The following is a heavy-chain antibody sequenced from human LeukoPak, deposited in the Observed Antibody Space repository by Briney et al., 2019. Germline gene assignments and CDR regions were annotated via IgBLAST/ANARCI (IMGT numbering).Heavy chain of an antibody. Sequence: ASVKVSCKASGYIFTNYGIAWVRQAPGQGLEWMGRISAYNGHTDYAQKLQGRVTMTTDTSTTTVYMELRSLRSDDTAVYYCARDQREYGMDVWGQGTTVTVSS. CDR2: ISAYNGHT. CDR1: GYIFTNYG. V-gene: IGHV1-18*01. CDR3: ARDQREYGMDV. J-gene: IGHJ6*02.